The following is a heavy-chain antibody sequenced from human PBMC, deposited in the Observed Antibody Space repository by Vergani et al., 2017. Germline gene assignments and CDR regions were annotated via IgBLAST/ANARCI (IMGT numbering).Heavy chain of an antibody. CDR3: ARGTAVAGTPLDY. Sequence: QLQLQESGPGLVKPSETLSLTRTVSGGSISSSSYYWGWIRQPPGKGLEWIGSIYYSWSTYYNPSLKSRVTISVDTSKNQFSLKLSSVTAADTAVYYCARGTAVAGTPLDYWGQGTLVTVSS. V-gene: IGHV4-39*07. D-gene: IGHD6-19*01. J-gene: IGHJ4*02. CDR1: GGSISSSSYY. CDR2: IYYSWST.